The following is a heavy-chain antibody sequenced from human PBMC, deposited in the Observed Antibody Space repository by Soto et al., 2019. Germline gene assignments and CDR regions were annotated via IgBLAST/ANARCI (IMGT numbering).Heavy chain of an antibody. CDR1: GGSISSYY. CDR3: ARHVYSNYETFYYYYMYV. D-gene: IGHD4-4*01. J-gene: IGHJ6*03. V-gene: IGHV4-59*08. Sequence: SETLSLTCTVSGGSISSYYWSWIRQPPGKGLEWIGYIYYSGSTNYSPSLKSRVTISVDTSKNQFSLKLSSVTAADTAVYYCARHVYSNYETFYYYYMYVWGKGTTVTVSS. CDR2: IYYSGST.